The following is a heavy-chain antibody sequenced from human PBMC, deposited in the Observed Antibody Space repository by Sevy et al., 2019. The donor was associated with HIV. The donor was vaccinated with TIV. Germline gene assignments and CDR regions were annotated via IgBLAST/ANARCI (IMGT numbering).Heavy chain of an antibody. V-gene: IGHV3-21*01. Sequence: GGSLRLSCAASGFTFRSYTMNWLRQAPGKGLEWVACISMSGNHIYYADSVKGRFTISRDNAKNSVFLQLNSLRVDDTAVYYCARAPMGTVIGHSFGSDFDSWGRGTQVTVSS. D-gene: IGHD5-18*01. CDR1: GFTFRSYT. J-gene: IGHJ4*02. CDR2: ISMSGNHI. CDR3: ARAPMGTVIGHSFGSDFDS.